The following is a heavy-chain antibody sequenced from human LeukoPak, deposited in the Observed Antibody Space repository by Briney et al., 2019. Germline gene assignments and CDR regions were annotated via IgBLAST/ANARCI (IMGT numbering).Heavy chain of an antibody. CDR1: GYTLTEFS. D-gene: IGHD3-22*01. CDR3: ATGRDYYDNSGYRY. Sequence: ASVKVSCKVSGYTLTEFSMHWVRQAPGKGLEWMGGFDPEDGETIYAQKFQGRVTMTEDTSTDTAYMDLSSLRSEDTAVYYCATGRDYYDNSGYRYWGQGTLVTVSS. V-gene: IGHV1-24*01. CDR2: FDPEDGET. J-gene: IGHJ4*02.